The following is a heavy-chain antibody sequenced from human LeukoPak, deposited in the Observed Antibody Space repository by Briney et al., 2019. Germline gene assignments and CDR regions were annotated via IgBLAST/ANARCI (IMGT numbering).Heavy chain of an antibody. D-gene: IGHD6-13*01. V-gene: IGHV3-11*01. CDR1: GFTFSNYY. CDR2: ISSSGSTI. J-gene: IGHJ4*02. CDR3: GKISGPTAAGIDY. Sequence: PGGSLRLSCAASGFTFSNYYMSWIRQAPGKGLEWVSYISSSGSTIYYADSVKGRFTISRDNAKNSLYLQMNSLRAEDTAVYYCGKISGPTAAGIDYWGQGTLVTVSS.